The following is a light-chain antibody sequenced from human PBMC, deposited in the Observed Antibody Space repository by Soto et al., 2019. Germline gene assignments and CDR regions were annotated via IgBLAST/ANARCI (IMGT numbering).Light chain of an antibody. Sequence: QSVLTQPASVSGSPGQPITISCTGTSSDVGGYNYVSWYQQQSGKAPKLMIHEVSNRPSGVSNRFSGSKSGNTASLTISGLQAEDEADYYCSSYTSSRAYVFGIGTKV. CDR2: EVS. J-gene: IGLJ1*01. CDR3: SSYTSSRAYV. CDR1: SSDVGGYNY. V-gene: IGLV2-14*01.